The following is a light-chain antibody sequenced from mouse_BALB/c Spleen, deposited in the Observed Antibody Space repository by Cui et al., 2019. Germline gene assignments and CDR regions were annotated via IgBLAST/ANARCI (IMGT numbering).Light chain of an antibody. V-gene: IGKV4-59*01. J-gene: IGKJ4*01. Sequence: QIVLTQSPAIMSASPEEKVTMTCSASSSVSYMHWYQQKSGTSPKRWIYDTSKLASGVPARFSGSGSGTAYSLTISSMEAEDAATYYCQQWSSNPFTFGSGTKLEIK. CDR3: QQWSSNPFT. CDR2: DTS. CDR1: SSVSY.